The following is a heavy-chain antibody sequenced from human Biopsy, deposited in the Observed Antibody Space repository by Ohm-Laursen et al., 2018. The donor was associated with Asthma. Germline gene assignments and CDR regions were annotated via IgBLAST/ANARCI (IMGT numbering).Heavy chain of an antibody. J-gene: IGHJ6*02. CDR3: ARDLGTTRMDV. V-gene: IGHV3-30*12. Sequence: SLRLSCAASGFSFSKYGIHWVRQAPGKGLEWVGVISKDASTQDYADSVKGRFTMARDNSKNMLYLQMNSLRAEDTAVYYCARDLGTTRMDVWGQETTVTVSS. CDR2: ISKDASTQ. CDR1: GFSFSKYG. D-gene: IGHD1-1*01.